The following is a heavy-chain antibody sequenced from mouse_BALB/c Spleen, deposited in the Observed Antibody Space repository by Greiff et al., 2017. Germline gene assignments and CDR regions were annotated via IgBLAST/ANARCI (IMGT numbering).Heavy chain of an antibody. Sequence: VKVVESGPGLVAPSQSLSITCTVSGFSLTGYGENWVRQPPGKGLEWLGMIWGDGSTDYNSALKSRLSISKDNSKSQVFLKMNSLQTDDTARYYCARAGSSYFDYWGQGTTLTVSS. V-gene: IGHV2-6-7*01. CDR1: GFSLTGYG. CDR3: ARAGSSYFDY. D-gene: IGHD1-1*01. CDR2: IWGDGST. J-gene: IGHJ2*01.